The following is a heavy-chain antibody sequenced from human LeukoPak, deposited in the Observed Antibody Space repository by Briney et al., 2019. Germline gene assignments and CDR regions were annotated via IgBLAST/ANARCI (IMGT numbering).Heavy chain of an antibody. J-gene: IGHJ6*02. CDR2: IYYSGST. Sequence: SETLSLTCTVSGGSISSYYWSWIRQPPGKGLEWIGYIYYSGSTNYNPSLKSRVTISVDTSKNQFSLKLSSVTAADTAVYYCARVYGDPGGMDVWGQETTVTVSS. CDR3: ARVYGDPGGMDV. CDR1: GGSISSYY. V-gene: IGHV4-59*01. D-gene: IGHD4-17*01.